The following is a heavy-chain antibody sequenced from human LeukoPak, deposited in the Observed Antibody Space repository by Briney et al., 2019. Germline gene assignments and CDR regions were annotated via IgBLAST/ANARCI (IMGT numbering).Heavy chain of an antibody. CDR1: GFTFSSYG. V-gene: IGHV3-33*06. CDR2: IWYDGSNK. Sequence: AGGSLRLSCAASGFTFSSYGMHWVRQAPGKGLEWVAVIWYDGSNKYYADSVKGRFTISRDNSKNTLYLQMNSLRAEDTAVYYCAKDPGEKLVNSPGAVFDWGQGTLVTVSS. CDR3: AKDPGEKLVNSPGAVFD. J-gene: IGHJ4*02. D-gene: IGHD6-6*01.